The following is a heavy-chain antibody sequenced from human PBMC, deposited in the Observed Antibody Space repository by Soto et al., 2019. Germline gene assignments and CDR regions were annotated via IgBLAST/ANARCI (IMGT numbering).Heavy chain of an antibody. CDR1: GFTFSTNA. J-gene: IGHJ6*02. CDR3: ARDRTAADYYYYYGMDV. D-gene: IGHD5-18*01. CDR2: ISGASSST. Sequence: PGGSLRLSCEASGFTFSTNAMSWVRQAPGKGLEWVSGISGASSSTFYGGSVKGRFTISRDNSKNSLYLQMSSLRAEDTAVYYCARDRTAADYYYYYGMDVWGQGTTVTVSS. V-gene: IGHV3-23*01.